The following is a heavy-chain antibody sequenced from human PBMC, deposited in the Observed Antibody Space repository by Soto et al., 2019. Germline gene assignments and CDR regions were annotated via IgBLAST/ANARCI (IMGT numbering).Heavy chain of an antibody. J-gene: IGHJ4*02. V-gene: IGHV4-39*01. Sequence: SATLSLTCTVSGGSISSSSYYWGWIRQPPGKGLEWIGSIYYSGSTYYNPSLKSRVTISVDTSKNQFSLKLSSVTAADTAVYYCASLIRGITMVRGVITDPDYWGQGTLVTVSS. CDR1: GGSISSSSYY. CDR2: IYYSGST. CDR3: ASLIRGITMVRGVITDPDY. D-gene: IGHD3-10*01.